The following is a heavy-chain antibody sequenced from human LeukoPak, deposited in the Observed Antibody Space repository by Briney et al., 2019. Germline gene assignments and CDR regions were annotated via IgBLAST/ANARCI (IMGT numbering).Heavy chain of an antibody. Sequence: SETLSLTCTVSGGSISSGDYYWSWIRQPPGTGLEWIGYIYYSGSTYYNPSLKSRVTMSVDTSKNQFSLKLSSVTAADTAVYYCARGGSPDFDWLLFHYWGQGTLVTVSS. CDR1: GGSISSGDYY. D-gene: IGHD3-9*01. CDR2: IYYSGST. J-gene: IGHJ4*02. CDR3: ARGGSPDFDWLLFHY. V-gene: IGHV4-30-4*01.